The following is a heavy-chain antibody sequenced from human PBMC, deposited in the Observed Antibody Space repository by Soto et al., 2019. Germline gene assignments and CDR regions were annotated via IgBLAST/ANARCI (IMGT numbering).Heavy chain of an antibody. CDR3: ARSRHGSGTYTHFYYGLDV. CDR1: GFTFISYA. J-gene: IGHJ6*02. CDR2: ISFDGSTE. D-gene: IGHD3-10*01. Sequence: VQLVESGGGVVQPGRSLRLSCAASGFTFISYAMHWVRQAPGKGLEWVAVISFDGSTEYYADSVKGRFTISRDNSKNTVYRQMNSLGSEDTAVYYCARSRHGSGTYTHFYYGLDVWGQGTTVTVSS. V-gene: IGHV3-30-3*01.